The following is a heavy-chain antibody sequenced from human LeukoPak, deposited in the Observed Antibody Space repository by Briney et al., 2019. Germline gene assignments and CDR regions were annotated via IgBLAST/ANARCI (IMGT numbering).Heavy chain of an antibody. J-gene: IGHJ4*02. V-gene: IGHV1-24*01. CDR3: ATYYDFWSGYHSSRSFDY. CDR2: FDPEDGET. D-gene: IGHD3-3*01. Sequence: AASVKVSCKVSGYTLTELSMHWVRQAPGKGLEWMGGFDPEDGETIYAQKFQGRVTMTEDTSTDTAYMELSSLRSEDTAVYYCATYYDFWSGYHSSRSFDYWGQGTLVTVSS. CDR1: GYTLTELS.